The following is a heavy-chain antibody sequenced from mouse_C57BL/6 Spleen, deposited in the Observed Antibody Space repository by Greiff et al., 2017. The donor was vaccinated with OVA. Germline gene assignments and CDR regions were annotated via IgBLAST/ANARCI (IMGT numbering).Heavy chain of an antibody. Sequence: EVQLQESGPGLVKPSQSLSLTCSVTGYSITSGYYWNWIRQFPGNKLEWMGYISYDGSNNYNPSLKNRISITRDTSKNQFFLKLNSVTTEDTATYYYASDKGDYGEGAWFAYWGQGTLVTVSA. CDR1: GYSITSGYY. CDR3: ASDKGDYGEGAWFAY. V-gene: IGHV3-6*01. CDR2: ISYDGSN. J-gene: IGHJ3*01. D-gene: IGHD2-4*01.